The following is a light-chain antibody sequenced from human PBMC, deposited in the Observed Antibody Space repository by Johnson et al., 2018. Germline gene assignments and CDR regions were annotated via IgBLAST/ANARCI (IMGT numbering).Light chain of an antibody. J-gene: IGLJ1*01. CDR1: SSNIGNNY. V-gene: IGLV1-51*02. CDR3: GTWDSSLSAGNV. CDR2: ENN. Sequence: QSVLTQPPSVSAAPGQKVTISCSVSSSNIGNNYVSWYQQLPGTAPKLLIYENNKRPSAIPDRFSGSKSGTSATLGITGLQTGDEADYYCGTWDSSLSAGNVFGTGTKVTVL.